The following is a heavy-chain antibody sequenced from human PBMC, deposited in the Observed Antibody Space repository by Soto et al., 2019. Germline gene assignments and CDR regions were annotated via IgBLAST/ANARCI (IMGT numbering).Heavy chain of an antibody. Sequence: GASVKVSCKASGGTFSSYAISWVRQAPGQGLEWMGGIIPIFGTANYAQKFQGRVTITADESTSTAYMELSSLRSEDTAVYYCARVWSSGYDPFHSFHYWRQAPLVTVSS. CDR3: ARVWSSGYDPFHSFHY. V-gene: IGHV1-69*13. CDR2: IIPIFGTA. J-gene: IGHJ4*02. D-gene: IGHD5-12*01. CDR1: GGTFSSYA.